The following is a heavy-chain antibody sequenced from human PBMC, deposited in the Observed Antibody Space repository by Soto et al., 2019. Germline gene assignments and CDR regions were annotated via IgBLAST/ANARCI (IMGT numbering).Heavy chain of an antibody. CDR2: INAGNGNT. CDR1: GYTFTSYA. V-gene: IGHV1-3*01. CDR3: ARGSIQWLVDY. Sequence: ASVKVSCKASGYTFTSYAMHWVRQAPGQRLEWMGWINAGNGNTKYSQKFQGRVTITRDTSASTAYMELSSLRSEDTAVYYWARGSIQWLVDYWGQGTLVPVSS. D-gene: IGHD6-19*01. J-gene: IGHJ4*02.